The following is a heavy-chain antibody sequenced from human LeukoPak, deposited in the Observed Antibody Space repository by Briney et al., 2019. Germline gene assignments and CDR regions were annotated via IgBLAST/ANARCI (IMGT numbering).Heavy chain of an antibody. D-gene: IGHD3-10*01. V-gene: IGHV3-13*01. Sequence: PGGSLRLSCAASGFTFSSYDMHWVRQATGKGLEWVSAIGTAGDTYYPGSVKGRFTISRENAKNSLYLQMNSLRAGDTAVYCCARGFPGYYYMDVWGKGTTVTISS. CDR3: ARGFPGYYYMDV. CDR2: IGTAGDT. CDR1: GFTFSSYD. J-gene: IGHJ6*03.